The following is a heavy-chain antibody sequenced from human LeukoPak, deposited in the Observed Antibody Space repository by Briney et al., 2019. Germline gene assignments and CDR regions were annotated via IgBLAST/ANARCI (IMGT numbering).Heavy chain of an antibody. Sequence: SETLSLTCTVSGGSISSYYWSWIRQPAGKGLEWIGRIYTSGSTNYNPSPKSRVTMSVDTSKNQFSLKLSSVTAADTAVYYCAKGCSSTSCSGGNFDYWGQGTLVTVSS. D-gene: IGHD2-2*01. J-gene: IGHJ4*02. CDR1: GGSISSYY. V-gene: IGHV4-4*07. CDR2: IYTSGST. CDR3: AKGCSSTSCSGGNFDY.